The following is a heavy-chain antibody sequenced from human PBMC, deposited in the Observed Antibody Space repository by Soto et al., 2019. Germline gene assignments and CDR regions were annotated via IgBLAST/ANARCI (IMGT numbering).Heavy chain of an antibody. CDR3: ARDLDTVTTGLHDY. CDR1: GFTFSSYS. Sequence: EVQLVESGGGLVQPGGSLRLSCAASGFTFSSYSMNWVRQAPGKGLEWVSYISSSSSTIYYADSVKGRFTISRDNAKNSLYLQMNGRGAEDTAVYYCARDLDTVTTGLHDYWGQGTLVTVSS. V-gene: IGHV3-48*01. J-gene: IGHJ4*02. D-gene: IGHD4-17*01. CDR2: ISSSSSTI.